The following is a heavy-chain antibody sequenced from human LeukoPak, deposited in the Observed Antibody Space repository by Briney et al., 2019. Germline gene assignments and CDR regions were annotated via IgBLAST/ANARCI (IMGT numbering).Heavy chain of an antibody. Sequence: KPSETLSLTCTVSGGSISSGDYYWSWIRQPPGKGLEWIGYIYYSGSTYYNPSLKSRVTISVDTSKNQFSLKLSSVTAADTAVYYCARGDYGDYGEVDYFDYWGQGTLVTVSS. CDR2: IYYSGST. J-gene: IGHJ4*02. D-gene: IGHD4-17*01. CDR1: GGSISSGDYY. CDR3: ARGDYGDYGEVDYFDY. V-gene: IGHV4-30-4*01.